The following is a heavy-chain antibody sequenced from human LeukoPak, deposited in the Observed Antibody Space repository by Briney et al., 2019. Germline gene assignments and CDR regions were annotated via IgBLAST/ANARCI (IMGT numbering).Heavy chain of an antibody. CDR2: ISGYNGNT. D-gene: IGHD3-10*01. CDR1: GYTFTGYY. V-gene: IGHV1-18*04. CDR3: AKDLSQLWFGERPGH. Sequence: GASVKVSCKASGYTFTGYYMHWVRHAPGQGLEWMGWISGYNGNTKYAQKVQDRVTMTTDTSTSTVYMELRSLSSDDAAVYYCAKDLSQLWFGERPGHWGQGTLVTVSS. J-gene: IGHJ4*02.